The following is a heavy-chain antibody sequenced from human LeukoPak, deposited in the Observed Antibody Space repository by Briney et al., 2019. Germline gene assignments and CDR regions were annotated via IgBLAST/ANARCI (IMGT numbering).Heavy chain of an antibody. V-gene: IGHV3-15*01. CDR2: IKSKTDGGTT. CDR3: TTIAVAGTAPVYYYYYMDV. D-gene: IGHD6-19*01. Sequence: GGSLRLSCAPSGFTFSNAWMSWVRQAPGKGLEWVGRIKSKTDGGTTDYAAPVKGRFTISRDDSKNTLYLQMNSLKTEDTAVYYCTTIAVAGTAPVYYYYYMDVWGKGTTVTVSS. CDR1: GFTFSNAW. J-gene: IGHJ6*03.